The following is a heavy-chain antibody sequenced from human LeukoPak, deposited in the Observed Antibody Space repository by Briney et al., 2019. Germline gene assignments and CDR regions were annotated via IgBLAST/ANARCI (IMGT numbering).Heavy chain of an antibody. Sequence: PSETLSLTCTVSGGSISSSSYYWGWIRQPPGKGLEWIGRIYTSGSTNYNPSLKGRVTMSVDTSKNQFSLKLSSVTAADTAVYYCARDWRVGATILHDAFDIWGQGTMVTVSS. CDR2: IYTSGST. J-gene: IGHJ3*02. V-gene: IGHV4-39*07. CDR3: ARDWRVGATILHDAFDI. CDR1: GGSISSSSYY. D-gene: IGHD1-26*01.